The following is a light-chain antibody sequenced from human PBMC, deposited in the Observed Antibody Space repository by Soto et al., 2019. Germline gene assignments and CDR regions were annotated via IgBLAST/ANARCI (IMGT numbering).Light chain of an antibody. Sequence: EIVMTQSPATLSVSPGERATLSCRASQSVSSNLAWYQQKPGQAPRLLIYGASTRATGIPAMFSGSWSGTDFTLTIISMQSEDFAVYYCQQYNNWLQWTFGQGTKVEIK. CDR3: QQYNNWLQWT. J-gene: IGKJ1*01. V-gene: IGKV3-15*01. CDR2: GAS. CDR1: QSVSSN.